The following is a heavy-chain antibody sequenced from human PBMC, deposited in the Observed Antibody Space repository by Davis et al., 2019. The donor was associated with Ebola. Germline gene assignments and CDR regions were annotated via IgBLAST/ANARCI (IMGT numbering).Heavy chain of an antibody. J-gene: IGHJ4*02. V-gene: IGHV1-3*01. CDR3: ARASFGYNSGWYPDY. CDR1: RFTLTHYD. Sequence: ASVKVSCKASRFTLTHYDIYWLRQASGQRPDWMGWAHGGNGNTKHPQRFQGRDTITTDTSASTVYLDLTSLRSDDTAVFYCARASFGYNSGWYPDYWGPGSLVTVSS. CDR2: AHGGNGNT. D-gene: IGHD6-19*01.